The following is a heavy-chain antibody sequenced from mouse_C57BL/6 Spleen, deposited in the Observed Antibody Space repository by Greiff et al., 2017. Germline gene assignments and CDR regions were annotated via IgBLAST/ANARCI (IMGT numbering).Heavy chain of an antibody. D-gene: IGHD1-1*01. V-gene: IGHV5-6*01. CDR1: GFTFSSYG. CDR2: ISSGGSYT. CDR3: ARQGYYGSSHYFDY. Sequence: EVKLQESGGDLVKPGGSLKLSCAASGFTFSSYGMSWVRQTPDKRLEWVATISSGGSYTYYPDSVKGRFTISRDNAKNTLYLQMSSLKSEDTAMYYCARQGYYGSSHYFDYWGQGTTLTVSS. J-gene: IGHJ2*01.